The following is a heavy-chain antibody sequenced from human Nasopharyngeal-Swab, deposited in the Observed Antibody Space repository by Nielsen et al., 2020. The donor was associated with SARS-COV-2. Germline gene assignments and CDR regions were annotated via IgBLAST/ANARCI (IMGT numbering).Heavy chain of an antibody. CDR3: ARESLPSYYDDSRGYAGYAFDI. CDR2: IIPIYGTT. V-gene: IGHV1-69*13. D-gene: IGHD3-22*01. Sequence: SVKVSCKASGDTFNNNAISWVRQAPGQGLEWMGGIIPIYGTTNRAQKFQGRLTITADDTTNTAYMELSSLRSEDTAVYYCARESLPSYYDDSRGYAGYAFDIWDQGTMVTVSS. J-gene: IGHJ3*02. CDR1: GDTFNNNA.